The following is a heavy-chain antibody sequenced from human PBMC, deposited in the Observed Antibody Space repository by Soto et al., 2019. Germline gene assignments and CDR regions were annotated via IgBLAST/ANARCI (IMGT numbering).Heavy chain of an antibody. V-gene: IGHV1-46*01. D-gene: IGHD1-26*01. CDR2: INPGTGST. CDR1: GYNFSGYY. J-gene: IGHJ4*02. CDR3: ARVGSGTYCPH. Sequence: QLVPSGAEVKKPGASVKVSCKTSGYNFSGYYMHWVRQAPGQGLEWMGMINPGTGSTNFALKFQGRLALTRDTSTSTVYLDLSSLRSEDTAIYYCARVGSGTYCPHWGQGTLVTVSS.